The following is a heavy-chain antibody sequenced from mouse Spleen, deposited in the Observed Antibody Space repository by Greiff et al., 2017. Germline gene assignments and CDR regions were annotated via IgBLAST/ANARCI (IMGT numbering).Heavy chain of an antibody. J-gene: IGHJ2*01. Sequence: VKLQESGAELVRPGTSVKVSCKASGYAFTNYLIEWVKQRPGQGLEWIGVINPGSGGTNYNEKFKGKATLTADKSSSTAYMQLSSLTSDDSAVYFCARTGSYRYPQDYWGQGTTLTVSS. D-gene: IGHD2-14*01. V-gene: IGHV1-54*01. CDR2: INPGSGGT. CDR3: ARTGSYRYPQDY. CDR1: GYAFTNYL.